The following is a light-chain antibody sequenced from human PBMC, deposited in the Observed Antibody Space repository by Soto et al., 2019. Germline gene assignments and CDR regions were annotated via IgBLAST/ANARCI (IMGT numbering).Light chain of an antibody. V-gene: IGLV2-14*01. Sequence: QSVLTQPASVSGSPGQSITISCTGPSSDVGGYNYVSWYQQHPGKAPKLMIYEVSNRPSGVSNRFSGSKSGNTASLTISGLQAEDEADYYCSSYTSSSTVVFGGGTKVTVL. J-gene: IGLJ2*01. CDR3: SSYTSSSTVV. CDR1: SSDVGGYNY. CDR2: EVS.